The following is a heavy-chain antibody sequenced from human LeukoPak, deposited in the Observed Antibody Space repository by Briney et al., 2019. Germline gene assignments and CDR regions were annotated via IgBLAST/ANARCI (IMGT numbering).Heavy chain of an antibody. CDR3: AKESYYDGTGFYTG. J-gene: IGHJ4*02. Sequence: PGGSLRLSCAASGLSFSNYAMSWVRQAPGKGLEWVSRISGSGSIDYADSVKGRFTISRDNSKNTLYLQMNSLRAEDTAVYYCAKESYYDGTGFYTGWGQGNLVTVSS. V-gene: IGHV3-23*01. CDR2: ISGSGSI. D-gene: IGHD3-22*01. CDR1: GLSFSNYA.